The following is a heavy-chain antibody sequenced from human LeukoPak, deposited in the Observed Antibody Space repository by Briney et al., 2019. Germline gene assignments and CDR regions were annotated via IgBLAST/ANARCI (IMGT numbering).Heavy chain of an antibody. CDR3: ARTQKSTPFHTKLELGAFDI. CDR2: IIPIFGTA. V-gene: IGHV1-69*13. D-gene: IGHD1-7*01. CDR1: GGTLSSYA. J-gene: IGHJ3*02. Sequence: GASVKVSCKASGGTLSSYAISWVRQAPGQGLEWMGGIIPIFGTANYAQKFQGRVTITADESTSTAYMELSSLRSEDTAVYYCARTQKSTPFHTKLELGAFDIWGQGTMVTVSS.